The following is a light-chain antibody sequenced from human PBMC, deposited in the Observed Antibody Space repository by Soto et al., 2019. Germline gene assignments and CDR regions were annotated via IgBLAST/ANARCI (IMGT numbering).Light chain of an antibody. CDR1: QSVINN. CDR3: QQYNSYWT. V-gene: IGKV3-15*01. CDR2: GAS. J-gene: IGKJ1*01. Sequence: EIVMTQSPATLSVSPGERVTLSCRASQSVINNLAWYQQKPGQAPRLLIYGASTRATGIPARFSGSGSGTEFTLTISSLQPDDFATYYCQQYNSYWTFGQGTKVDIK.